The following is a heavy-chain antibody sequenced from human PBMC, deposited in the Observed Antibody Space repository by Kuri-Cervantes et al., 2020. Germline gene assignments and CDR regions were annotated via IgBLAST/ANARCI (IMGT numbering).Heavy chain of an antibody. CDR1: GGSISSSSYY. D-gene: IGHD5-18*01. CDR3: ARHRQERYSYGPFFDY. J-gene: IGHJ4*02. Sequence: SETLSLTCTVSGGSISSSSYYWGWIRQPPGKGLEWIGSIYYSGSTYYNPSLKSRVTISVDTSKNQFSLKLSSVTAADTAVYYCARHRQERYSYGPFFDYWGQGTLVTVSS. V-gene: IGHV4-39*01. CDR2: IYYSGST.